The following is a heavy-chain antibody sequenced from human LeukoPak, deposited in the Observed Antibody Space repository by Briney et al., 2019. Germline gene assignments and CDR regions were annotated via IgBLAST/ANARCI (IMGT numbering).Heavy chain of an antibody. CDR3: ATRRVQIAVADKGEYYFDY. CDR1: GYTLTELS. V-gene: IGHV1-24*01. J-gene: IGHJ4*02. Sequence: GASVKVSCKGSGYTLTELSMHWVRQAPGKGLEWMGGFDPEDGETIYAQKFQGRVTMTEDTSTDTAYMELSSLRSEDTAVYYCATRRVQIAVADKGEYYFDYWGQGTLVTVSS. CDR2: FDPEDGET. D-gene: IGHD6-19*01.